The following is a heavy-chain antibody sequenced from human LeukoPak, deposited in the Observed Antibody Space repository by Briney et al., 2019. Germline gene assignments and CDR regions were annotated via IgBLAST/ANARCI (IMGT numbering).Heavy chain of an antibody. CDR1: GGSISSSDYY. CDR3: AREGPGYCSSTSCYGKSDY. CDR2: IYYSGST. D-gene: IGHD2-2*01. Sequence: SETLSLTCTVSGGSISSSDYYWRWIRQPPGKGLEWIGYIYYSGSTYYNPSLKSRVTISVDTSKNQFSLKLSSVTAADTAVYYCAREGPGYCSSTSCYGKSDYWGQGTLVTVSS. V-gene: IGHV4-30-4*08. J-gene: IGHJ4*02.